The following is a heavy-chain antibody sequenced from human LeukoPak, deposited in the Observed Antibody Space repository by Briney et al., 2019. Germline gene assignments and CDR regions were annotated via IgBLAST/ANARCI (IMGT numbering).Heavy chain of an antibody. D-gene: IGHD2-15*01. CDR1: GGSVSSGSYY. V-gene: IGHV4-61*01. CDR3: AREKEVSSIVVGMDV. Sequence: SETLSLTCTVSGGSVSSGSYYWSWIRQPPGKGLEWIGYIYYSGSTNYNPSLKSRVTISVDTSKNQFSLKLSSVTAAGTAVYYCAREKEVSSIVVGMDVWGQGTTVTVSS. J-gene: IGHJ6*02. CDR2: IYYSGST.